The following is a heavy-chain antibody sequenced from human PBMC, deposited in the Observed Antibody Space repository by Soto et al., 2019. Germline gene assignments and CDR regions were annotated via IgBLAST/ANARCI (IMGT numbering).Heavy chain of an antibody. V-gene: IGHV4-39*02. D-gene: IGHD6-6*01. CDR2: IYYSGST. Sequence: SETLSLTCTVSGGSISSVSYFWGWIRQPPGKGLGWIGNIYYSGSTYYNPSLKSRVTISVDTSKNHFSLKLSSVTAADTAVYYCARTLRDHGSSFFDYWGQGTLVTVSS. J-gene: IGHJ4*02. CDR1: GGSISSVSYF. CDR3: ARTLRDHGSSFFDY.